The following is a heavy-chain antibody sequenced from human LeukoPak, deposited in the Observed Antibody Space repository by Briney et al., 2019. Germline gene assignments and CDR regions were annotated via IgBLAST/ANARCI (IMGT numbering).Heavy chain of an antibody. V-gene: IGHV4-59*01. CDR3: ARGSSSWSN. CDR1: GGSISSYY. CDR2: IYYSGST. D-gene: IGHD6-13*01. J-gene: IGHJ4*02. Sequence: PSETLSLTCTVSGGSISSYYWSWIRQPPGKGLEWIGYIYYSGSTDYNPSLKSRVTISVDTSKNQFSLKLNSMTAADTAVYYCARGSSSWSNWGQGTLVTVSS.